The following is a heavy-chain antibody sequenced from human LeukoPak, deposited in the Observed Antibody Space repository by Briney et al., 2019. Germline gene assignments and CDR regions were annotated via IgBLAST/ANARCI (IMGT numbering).Heavy chain of an antibody. CDR3: VKDLRETYSFDY. V-gene: IGHV3-64*03. D-gene: IGHD2-21*01. CDR2: INSDGVGT. CDR1: GFPFSRFA. J-gene: IGHJ4*02. Sequence: GGSLRLSCSASGFPFSRFAMHWVRQAPGKGLEYVSTINSDGVGTYYADSVKGRSTISRDISKNTLYLQMSSLRAEDTAVFYCVKDLRETYSFDYWGQGSLVIVSS.